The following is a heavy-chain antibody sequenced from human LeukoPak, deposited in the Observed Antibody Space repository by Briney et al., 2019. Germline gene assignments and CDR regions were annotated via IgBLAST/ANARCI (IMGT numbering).Heavy chain of an antibody. CDR2: IYYSGRT. CDR3: ARHVRGNAYYFDY. CDR1: GGSISSGGYY. V-gene: IGHV4-31*03. D-gene: IGHD4-23*01. Sequence: SQTLSLTCTVSGGSISSGGYYWSWIRQHPGKGLEWIGYIYYSGRTYYNPSLKSRVTISVDTSKNQFSLKLSSVTAADTAVYYCARHVRGNAYYFDYWGQGTLVTVSS. J-gene: IGHJ4*02.